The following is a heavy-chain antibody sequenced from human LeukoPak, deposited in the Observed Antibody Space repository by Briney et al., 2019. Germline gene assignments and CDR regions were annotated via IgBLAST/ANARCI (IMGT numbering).Heavy chain of an antibody. V-gene: IGHV4-59*01. CDR2: IYYSGSA. Sequence: SETLSLTCTVSGGSISDYSWSWIRQPPGKGLEWIGNIYYSGSANHNPSLKSRVTISRDTSKNQFSLKLTSVTTADTAVYYCAREKGDDGYSRVGYHGMDVWGQGTTVTVSS. CDR1: GGSISDYS. CDR3: AREKGDDGYSRVGYHGMDV. J-gene: IGHJ6*02. D-gene: IGHD5-24*01.